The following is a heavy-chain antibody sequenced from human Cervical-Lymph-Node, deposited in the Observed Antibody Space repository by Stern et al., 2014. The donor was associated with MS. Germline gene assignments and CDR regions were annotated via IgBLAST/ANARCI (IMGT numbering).Heavy chain of an antibody. CDR2: PHASGAT. D-gene: IGHD1-26*01. CDR1: GASISSGTSY. Sequence: VHLVESGPGLVKPSQTLSLTCTVSGASISSGTSYWSWIRQPAGGGLGWIGGPHASGATYYNPSLKSRVTISGDTSKNQFSLNLNSVTAADTAVYYCARGHWELLGNNYFDSWGQGTLVTVSS. V-gene: IGHV4-61*02. J-gene: IGHJ4*02. CDR3: ARGHWELLGNNYFDS.